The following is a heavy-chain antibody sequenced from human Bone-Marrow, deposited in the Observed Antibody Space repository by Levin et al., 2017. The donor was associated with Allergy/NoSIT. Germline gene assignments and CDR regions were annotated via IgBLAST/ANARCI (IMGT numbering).Heavy chain of an antibody. J-gene: IGHJ4*02. CDR1: GYSFTSYW. D-gene: IGHD5-18*01. CDR2: IYPGDSDT. Sequence: GGSLRLSCKGSGYSFTSYWIGWVRQMPGKGLEWMGIIYPGDSDTRYSPSFQGQVTISADKSISTAYLQWSSLKASDTAMYYCARRSSGYSYGFDYWGQGTLVTVSS. V-gene: IGHV5-51*01. CDR3: ARRSSGYSYGFDY.